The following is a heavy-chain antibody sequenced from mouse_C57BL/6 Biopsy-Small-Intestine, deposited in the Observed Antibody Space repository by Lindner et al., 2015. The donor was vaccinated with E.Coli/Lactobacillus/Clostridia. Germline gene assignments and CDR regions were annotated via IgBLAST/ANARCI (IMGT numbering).Heavy chain of an antibody. V-gene: IGHV5-17*01. D-gene: IGHD1-1*01. Sequence: VQLQESGGGLVKPGGSLKLSCAASGFTFSDYGMHWVRQAPEKGLEWVAYISSDSSTIYYADTVKGRFTISRDNAKNTLFLQMTSLRSEDTAMYYCAKEYYGSSYDYWGQGTTLTVSS. CDR1: GFTFSDYG. CDR2: ISSDSSTI. J-gene: IGHJ2*01. CDR3: AKEYYGSSYDY.